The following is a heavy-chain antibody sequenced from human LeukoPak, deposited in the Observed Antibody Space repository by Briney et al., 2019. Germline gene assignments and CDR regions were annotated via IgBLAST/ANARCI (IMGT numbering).Heavy chain of an antibody. CDR2: IYYSGST. D-gene: IGHD4-23*01. V-gene: IGHV4-59*01. CDR3: ARSVVTLYWYFDL. J-gene: IGHJ2*01. CDR1: GGSISGYY. Sequence: SVTLSLTCTVSGGSISGYYYNWIRQPPGKGLEWIGYIYYSGSTNYNPSLKSRVTISLDTSKNQFYLKLSSVTTADTAVYYCARSVVTLYWYFDLWGRGTLVTVSS.